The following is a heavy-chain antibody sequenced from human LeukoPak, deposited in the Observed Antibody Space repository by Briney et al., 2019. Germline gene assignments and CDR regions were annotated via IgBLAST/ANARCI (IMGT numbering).Heavy chain of an antibody. V-gene: IGHV3-15*07. CDR1: GFTFSGSA. CDR2: IKRKTDGGTT. Sequence: GGSLRLSCAASGFTFSGSAMHWVRQAPGKGLEWVGRIKRKTDGGTTDYAAPVKGRFTISRDDSKNTLYLQMNSLKTEDTAVYYCTTGNWGPYWGQGTLVTVSS. D-gene: IGHD7-27*01. CDR3: TTGNWGPY. J-gene: IGHJ4*02.